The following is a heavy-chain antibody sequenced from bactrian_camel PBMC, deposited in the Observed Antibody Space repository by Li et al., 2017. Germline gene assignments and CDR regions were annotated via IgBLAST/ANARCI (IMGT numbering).Heavy chain of an antibody. V-gene: IGHV3S53*01. CDR3: MAERFSGLNVFMEFGGSW. D-gene: IGHD6*01. J-gene: IGHJ4*01. CDR1: GISMSTGYC. CDR2: IDSEGSS. Sequence: HVQLVESGGGSVQAGGSLNLSCRLSGISMSTGYCMAWFREAPGKKREGVASIDSEGSSSYQDSVKGRFIISHDKASNTVYLQMDNLQPEDTAMYQCMAERFSGLNVFMEFGGSWRGPGTQVTVS.